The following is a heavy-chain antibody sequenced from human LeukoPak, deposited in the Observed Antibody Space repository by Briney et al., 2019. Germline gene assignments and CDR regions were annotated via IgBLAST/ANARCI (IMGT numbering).Heavy chain of an antibody. CDR3: ARRINYYDSGGYYYVRYFDS. J-gene: IGHJ4*02. CDR1: GFTFSSYW. Sequence: PGGFLRLSCAASGFTFSSYWMYWVRQAPGKGLVWVSRINTDGSSLNYADSVKGRFTISRDNAKNTLYLQMNSLGAEDTAVYYCARRINYYDSGGYYYVRYFDSWGQGTLVTVSS. D-gene: IGHD3-22*01. CDR2: INTDGSSL. V-gene: IGHV3-74*01.